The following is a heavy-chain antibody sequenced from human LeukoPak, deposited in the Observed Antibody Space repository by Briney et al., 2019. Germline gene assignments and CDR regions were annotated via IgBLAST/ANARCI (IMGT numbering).Heavy chain of an antibody. CDR3: AREGRSGSSWYLAN. CDR1: GYTFTNYA. Sequence: ASVKVSCKASGYTFTNYAVNWVRQAPGQGLEWVGWINTNTGNPTYAQGFTGRFVFSLDTSVSTAYLQISSLKAEDTAVYYCAREGRSGSSWYLANWGQGVLVTVSS. V-gene: IGHV7-4-1*02. CDR2: INTNTGNP. D-gene: IGHD6-13*01. J-gene: IGHJ4*02.